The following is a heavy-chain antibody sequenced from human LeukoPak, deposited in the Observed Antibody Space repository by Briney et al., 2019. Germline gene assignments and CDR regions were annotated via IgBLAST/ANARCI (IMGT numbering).Heavy chain of an antibody. CDR1: GYTFTSYD. Sequence: ASVKVSCKASGYTFTSYDINWVRQATGQGLEWMGWMNPNSGNTGYAQKFQGRVTMTRNTSISTAYMELSSLRSEDTAVYYCARSTGSYYDFGGVYPRAGYGRDVGAKGTRVTVPS. D-gene: IGHD3-3*01. V-gene: IGHV1-8*01. CDR3: ARSTGSYYDFGGVYPRAGYGRDV. J-gene: IGHJ6*04. CDR2: MNPNSGNT.